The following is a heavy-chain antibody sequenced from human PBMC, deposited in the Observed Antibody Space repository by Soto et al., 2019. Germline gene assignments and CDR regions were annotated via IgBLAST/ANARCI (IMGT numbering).Heavy chain of an antibody. D-gene: IGHD6-19*01. CDR2: ISYDGSNK. CDR1: GFTFSSYA. V-gene: IGHV3-30-3*01. J-gene: IGHJ6*02. CDR3: ARDSLACTGYYYYGIDV. Sequence: LGGYLRLSCAASGFTFSSYAMHWVRQAPGKGLKWVAVISYDGSNKYYADSVKGRFTISRDNSKNTLYLQMNSLRAEDTAVYYCARDSLACTGYYYYGIDVRGQGTPVIVS.